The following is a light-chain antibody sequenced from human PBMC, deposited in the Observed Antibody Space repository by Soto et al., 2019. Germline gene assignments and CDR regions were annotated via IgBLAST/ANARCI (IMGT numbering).Light chain of an antibody. Sequence: QSALTQPASVSASPGQSITISCTGTNSNVGHFNLVSWYQQHPGKAPQLIIYENNKRPTGVSDRFSGSKSGSTASLTISGVQAEDEADYYGAGYEALFGAGTKLTVL. CDR1: NSNVGHFNL. CDR2: ENN. V-gene: IGLV2-23*01. CDR3: AGYEAL. J-gene: IGLJ2*01.